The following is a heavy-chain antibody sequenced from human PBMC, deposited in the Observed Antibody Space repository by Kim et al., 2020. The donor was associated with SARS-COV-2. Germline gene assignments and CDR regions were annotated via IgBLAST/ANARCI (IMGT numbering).Heavy chain of an antibody. V-gene: IGHV3-9*01. CDR1: GFTFDDYA. Sequence: GGSLRLSCVASGFTFDDYAMHWVRQVPGKGLEWVSGINWSSTSRGYADSVRGRFTISRDNAKNSLYLQMNSLRAEDTALYYCVKDSFLLGELFYYGMDVWGLGTTVTVSS. D-gene: IGHD3-10*02. CDR2: INWSSTSR. CDR3: VKDSFLLGELFYYGMDV. J-gene: IGHJ6*02.